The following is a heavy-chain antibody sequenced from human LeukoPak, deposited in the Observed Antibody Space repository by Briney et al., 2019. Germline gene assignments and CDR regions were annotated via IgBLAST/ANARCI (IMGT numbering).Heavy chain of an antibody. D-gene: IGHD3-22*01. CDR3: ARATGYYDSSGYYYFDC. V-gene: IGHV1-46*01. J-gene: IGHJ4*02. Sequence: ASVKVSCKASGYTFTGYYMHWVRQAPGQGLEWMGWINPSGGSTSYAQKFQGRVTMTRDMSTSTVYMELSSLRSEDTAVYYCARATGYYDSSGYYYFDCWGQGTLVTVSS. CDR1: GYTFTGYY. CDR2: INPSGGST.